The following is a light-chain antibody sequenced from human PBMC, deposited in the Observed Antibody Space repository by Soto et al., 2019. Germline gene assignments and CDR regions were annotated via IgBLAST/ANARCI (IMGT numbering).Light chain of an antibody. CDR2: GAS. Sequence: EIVMTQSPATLSVSPGERATLSCRASQSVSSNLAWYQQKPGQAPRLLIYGASTRATGIPARFSGSGSGTEFTLTLSSLQSEDFAVYYCQQYKNWPPMAFGEGTKVEIK. CDR3: QQYKNWPPMA. V-gene: IGKV3-15*01. CDR1: QSVSSN. J-gene: IGKJ1*01.